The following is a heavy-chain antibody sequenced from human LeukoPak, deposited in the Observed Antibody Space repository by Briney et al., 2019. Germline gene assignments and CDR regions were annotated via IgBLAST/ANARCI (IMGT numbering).Heavy chain of an antibody. V-gene: IGHV4-34*01. CDR1: GGSFSGYY. Sequence: PSETLSLTCAVYGGSFSGYYWSWIRQPPGKGLEWIGEINHSGSTNYNPSLKSRVTISVDTSKNQFSLKLSSVTAADTAVYYCARGERDYDFWSGYYTGGRSLLRAGLDYWGQGTLVTVSS. J-gene: IGHJ4*02. CDR3: ARGERDYDFWSGYYTGGRSLLRAGLDY. CDR2: INHSGST. D-gene: IGHD3-3*01.